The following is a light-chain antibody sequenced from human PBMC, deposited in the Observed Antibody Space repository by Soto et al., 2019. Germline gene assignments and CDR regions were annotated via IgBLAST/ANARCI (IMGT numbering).Light chain of an antibody. CDR2: GAS. Sequence: EIVLTQSPGTLSLSPGERATLSCRASQSFSDNYLAWYQQKPGQAPRLLIYGASRRATGIPDRFSGSGSGTDFTLTITRLEPEDFAVYYCQEYAYSRTFGQGTKVEIK. J-gene: IGKJ1*01. V-gene: IGKV3-20*01. CDR1: QSFSDNY. CDR3: QEYAYSRT.